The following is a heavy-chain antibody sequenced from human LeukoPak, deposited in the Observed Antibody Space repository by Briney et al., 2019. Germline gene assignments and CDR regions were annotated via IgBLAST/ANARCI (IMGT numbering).Heavy chain of an antibody. V-gene: IGHV1-46*01. J-gene: IGHJ5*02. CDR3: ARGSSVAAAGYNWFDP. D-gene: IGHD6-13*01. CDR2: IRPSGGST. Sequence: ASVKVSCKASGYTFTSYYIHWVRQAPGQGLEWMGIIRPSGGSTTYAQKFQGRVTMTRDTSTSTVYMELSSLRSDDTAVYYCARGSSVAAAGYNWFDPWGQGTLVTVSS. CDR1: GYTFTSYY.